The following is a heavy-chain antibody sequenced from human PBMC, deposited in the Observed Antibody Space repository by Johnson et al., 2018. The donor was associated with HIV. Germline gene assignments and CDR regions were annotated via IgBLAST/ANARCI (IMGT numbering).Heavy chain of an antibody. CDR1: GLTVTDNY. Sequence: VQLVESGGGLVQPGGSLRLSCAASGLTVTDNYISWVRLAPGKGLEWVSLLYSDGRTFYADSVTGRFTISSDNSKNTVYLQMNSLRAEDTALYYCARAAAARSSGHDAFDIWGQGTMVTVSS. J-gene: IGHJ3*02. D-gene: IGHD6-6*01. CDR2: LYSDGRT. CDR3: ARAAAARSSGHDAFDI. V-gene: IGHV3-66*01.